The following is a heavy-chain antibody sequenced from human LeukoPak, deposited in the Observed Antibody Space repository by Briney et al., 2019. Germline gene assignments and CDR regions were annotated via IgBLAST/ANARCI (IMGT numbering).Heavy chain of an antibody. V-gene: IGHV4-34*01. Sequence: SETLSLTCAVYAGSFSGYYWSWIRQPPGKGLEWIGEINNSGSTSYNPSLKSRVTISVDTSKNQFSLKLSSVTAADTAVYYCARLTARDYYYMDVWGKGTTVTVSS. CDR3: ARLTARDYYYMDV. CDR1: AGSFSGYY. CDR2: INNSGST. D-gene: IGHD2-21*02. J-gene: IGHJ6*03.